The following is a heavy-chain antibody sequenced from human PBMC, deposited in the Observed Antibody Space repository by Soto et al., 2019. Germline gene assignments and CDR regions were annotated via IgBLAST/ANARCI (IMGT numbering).Heavy chain of an antibody. Sequence: SETLSLTCTVSGGSISRYYWNWTRQSPGKGLEWIGYIYYSGSTKYNPSLKSRVTISIDTSKTHFSLDLNSVTAADTAVYYCARPGLQEEYYFYSWGQGTLVTVPS. J-gene: IGHJ4*02. CDR3: ARPGLQEEYYFYS. V-gene: IGHV4-59*01. CDR2: IYYSGST. CDR1: GGSISRYY. D-gene: IGHD4-4*01.